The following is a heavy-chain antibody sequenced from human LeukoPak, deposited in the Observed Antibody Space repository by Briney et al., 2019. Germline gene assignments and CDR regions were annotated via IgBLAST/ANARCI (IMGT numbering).Heavy chain of an antibody. V-gene: IGHV1-46*01. Sequence: ASVKVSCKASGYTFTSYAMNWVRQAPGQGLEWMGIINPSGGSTSYAQKFQGRVTMTRDTSTSTVYMELSSLRSEDTAVYYCARDCFDSSFSVYAFDIWGQGTMVTVSS. D-gene: IGHD6-6*01. CDR3: ARDCFDSSFSVYAFDI. CDR1: GYTFTSYA. J-gene: IGHJ3*02. CDR2: INPSGGST.